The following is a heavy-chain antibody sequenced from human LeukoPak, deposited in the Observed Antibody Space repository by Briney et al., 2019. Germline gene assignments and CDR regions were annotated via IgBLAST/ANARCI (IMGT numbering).Heavy chain of an antibody. V-gene: IGHV4-4*02. D-gene: IGHD5-18*01. J-gene: IGHJ3*02. CDR1: GGSISSSNW. CDR2: IYHSGST. CDR3: ARLRDTAMATRAFDI. Sequence: SGTLSLTCAVSGGSISSSNWWSWVRQPPGKGLEWIGEIYHSGSTNYNPSLKSRATISVDKSKNQFSLKLSSVTAADTAVYYCARLRDTAMATRAFDIWGQGTMVTVSS.